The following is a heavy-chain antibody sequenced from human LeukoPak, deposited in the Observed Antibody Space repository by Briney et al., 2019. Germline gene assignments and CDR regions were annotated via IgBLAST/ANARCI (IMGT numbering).Heavy chain of an antibody. CDR3: ARDSNYGMDV. V-gene: IGHV3-48*04. Sequence: GGSLRLSCAASGFTFSSYGMHWVRQAPGKGLEWVSYISSSGSTIYYADSVKGRFTISRDNAKNTVYLQMNSLRAEDTAVYYCARDSNYGMDVWGQGTTVTVSS. J-gene: IGHJ6*02. CDR1: GFTFSSYG. CDR2: ISSSGSTI.